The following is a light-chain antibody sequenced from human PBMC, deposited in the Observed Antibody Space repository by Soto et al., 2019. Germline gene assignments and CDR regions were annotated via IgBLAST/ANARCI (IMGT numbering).Light chain of an antibody. V-gene: IGKV3-20*01. CDR1: QSVSSSY. Sequence: EIVLTQSPGTLSLSPGERATLSCRASQSVSSSYLAWYQQKPGQAPRLLIYGASSRATGIPDRFSGRGSGTGFILTISRLEPEDLAVYYCQQYGSSPPWTFGQGTKVEI. CDR2: GAS. CDR3: QQYGSSPPWT. J-gene: IGKJ1*01.